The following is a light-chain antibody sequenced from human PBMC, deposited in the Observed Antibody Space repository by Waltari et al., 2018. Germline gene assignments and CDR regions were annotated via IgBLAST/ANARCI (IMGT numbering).Light chain of an antibody. V-gene: IGLV3-21*02. CDR2: DDD. CDR3: QVWDRSSDQPV. J-gene: IGLJ3*02. CDR1: NIGGKS. Sequence: SYVLTQPPAVSVAPGQTAKISCEGHNIGGKSVHGHQQKPGQAPVLVVFDDDERPSGIPQRFSGSNSENTATLTITRVEVGDGADYYCQVWDRSSDQPVFGGGT.